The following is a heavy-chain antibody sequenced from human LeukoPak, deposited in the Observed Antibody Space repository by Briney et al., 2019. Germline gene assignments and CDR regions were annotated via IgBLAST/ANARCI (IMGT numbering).Heavy chain of an antibody. CDR3: AREVKRIAVAGTGWFDP. V-gene: IGHV1-69*06. CDR2: IIPIFGTA. Sequence: ASVKVSCTASGVTFSSYAISWVRQAPGQGLEWMGRIIPIFGTANYAQKFQGRVTITADKSTSTAYMELSSLRSEDTAVYYCAREVKRIAVAGTGWFDPWGQGTLVTVSS. D-gene: IGHD6-19*01. J-gene: IGHJ5*02. CDR1: GVTFSSYA.